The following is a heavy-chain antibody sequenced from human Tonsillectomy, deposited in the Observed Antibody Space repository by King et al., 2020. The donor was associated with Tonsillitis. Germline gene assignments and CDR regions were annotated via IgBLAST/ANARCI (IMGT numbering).Heavy chain of an antibody. CDR2: IYPGDSDT. V-gene: IGHV5-51*01. CDR3: ARLPTGGYYYMDA. CDR1: GYSFSTYW. Sequence: QLVQSGAEVKKPGESLKISCKSSGYSFSTYWIAWVRQMPGKGLEWVAVIYPGDSDTRYSPSFQGRVTISADKSISTAYLQWSSLKASDSAMYYCARLPTGGYYYMDAWGEGTAVTVSS. J-gene: IGHJ6*03. D-gene: IGHD3-16*01.